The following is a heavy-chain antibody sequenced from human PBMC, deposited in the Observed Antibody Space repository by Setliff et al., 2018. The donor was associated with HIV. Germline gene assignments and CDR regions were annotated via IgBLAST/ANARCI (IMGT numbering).Heavy chain of an antibody. D-gene: IGHD1-26*01. V-gene: IGHV4-34*01. CDR1: GGSFSDYY. J-gene: IGHJ4*02. CDR3: ARGGFEWGGSYADY. CDR2: INHSGNT. Sequence: SETLSLTCVVYGGSFSDYYWSWIRQPPGKGLEWIGEINHSGNTTYNPSLKSRVTMSVDTTKNQFSLKFNTVTAADTATYYCARGGFEWGGSYADYWGQGTLVTVSS.